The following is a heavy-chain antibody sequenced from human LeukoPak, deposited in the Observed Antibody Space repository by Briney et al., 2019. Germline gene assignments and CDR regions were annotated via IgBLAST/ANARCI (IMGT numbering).Heavy chain of an antibody. V-gene: IGHV1-2*02. CDR1: GYTFTGYY. CDR3: ARQYCSSTSCYSAKIGMDV. Sequence: ASVTVSCKASGYTFTGYYMHWVRQAPGQGLEWMGWINPNSGGTNYAQKFQGRVTMTRDTSISTAYMELSRLRSDDTAVYYCARQYCSSTSCYSAKIGMDVWGQGTTVTVSS. CDR2: INPNSGGT. J-gene: IGHJ6*02. D-gene: IGHD2-2*01.